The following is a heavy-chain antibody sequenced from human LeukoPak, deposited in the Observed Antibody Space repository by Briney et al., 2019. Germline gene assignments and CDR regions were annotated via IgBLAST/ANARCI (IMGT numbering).Heavy chain of an antibody. CDR1: GGSISSGGYY. D-gene: IGHD6-13*01. V-gene: IGHV4-30-2*01. Sequence: SQTLSLTCTVSGGSISSGGYYWSWIRQPPGKGLEWIGYIYHSGSTYYNPSLKSRVTISVDRSKNQFSLKLSSVTAADTAVYYCARVSRPYSSSWYGFDYWGQGTLVTVSS. J-gene: IGHJ4*02. CDR2: IYHSGST. CDR3: ARVSRPYSSSWYGFDY.